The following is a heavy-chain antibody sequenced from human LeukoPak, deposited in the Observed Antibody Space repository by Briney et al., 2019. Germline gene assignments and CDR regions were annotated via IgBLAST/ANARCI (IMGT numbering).Heavy chain of an antibody. CDR2: ISYDGSNK. CDR3: ASQGGRLLRYFDWLLPY. D-gene: IGHD3-9*01. V-gene: IGHV3-30*04. Sequence: PGGSLRLSCAASGFTFSSYAMHWVRQAPGKGLEWVAVISYDGSNKYYADSVKGRFTISRDNSKNTLYLQMSSLRAEDTAVYYCASQGGRLLRYFDWLLPYWGQGTLVTVSS. J-gene: IGHJ4*02. CDR1: GFTFSSYA.